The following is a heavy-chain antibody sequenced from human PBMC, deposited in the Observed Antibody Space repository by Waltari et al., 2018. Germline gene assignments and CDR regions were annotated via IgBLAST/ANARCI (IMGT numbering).Heavy chain of an antibody. Sequence: QVQLQQWGAGLLKPSETLSLTCAVYGGSFSGYYWRCIRQPPGKGLEWIGEINHSGSTNYNPSLKSRVTISVDTSKNQFSLKLSSVTAADTAVYYCAREGNDFWSGYIDYWGQGTLVTVSS. CDR3: AREGNDFWSGYIDY. CDR2: INHSGST. J-gene: IGHJ4*02. D-gene: IGHD3-3*01. V-gene: IGHV4-34*01. CDR1: GGSFSGYY.